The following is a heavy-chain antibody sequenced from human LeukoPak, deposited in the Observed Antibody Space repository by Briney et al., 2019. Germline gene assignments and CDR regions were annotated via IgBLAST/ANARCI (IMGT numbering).Heavy chain of an antibody. CDR2: IIPIFGTA. CDR1: GGTFSSYT. Sequence: SVKVSCKASGGTFSSYTISWVRQAPGQGLEWMGRIIPIFGTANYAQKFQGRVTITTDESTSTAYMELSSLRSEDTAVYYCAREVPLGAYYYYYMDVWGKGTTVTVSS. J-gene: IGHJ6*03. V-gene: IGHV1-69*05. D-gene: IGHD3-16*01. CDR3: AREVPLGAYYYYYMDV.